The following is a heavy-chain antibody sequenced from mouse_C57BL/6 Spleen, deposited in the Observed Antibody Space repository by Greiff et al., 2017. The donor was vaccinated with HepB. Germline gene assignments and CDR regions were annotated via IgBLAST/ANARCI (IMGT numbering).Heavy chain of an antibody. CDR2: ISSGSSTI. D-gene: IGHD1-1*01. CDR3: AKSLTTVVEGYFDV. Sequence: EVKLVESGGGLVKPGGSLKLSCAASGFTFSDYGMHWVRQAPEKGLEWVAYISSGSSTIYYADTVKGRFTISRDNAKITLFLQMTSLRSEDTAMYYCAKSLTTVVEGYFDVWGTGTTVTVSS. V-gene: IGHV5-17*01. CDR1: GFTFSDYG. J-gene: IGHJ1*03.